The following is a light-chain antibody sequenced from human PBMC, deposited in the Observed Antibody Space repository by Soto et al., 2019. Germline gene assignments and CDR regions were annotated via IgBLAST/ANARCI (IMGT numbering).Light chain of an antibody. V-gene: IGLV2-14*01. Sequence: QSVLTQPASVSGSPGQSITISCTGTSSDVGGYKYVSWYQQQPGKAPKVMIYDVSNRPSGVSNRFSGSKSANTASLTISGLQAEDEADYYCSSYTSSGSLGVFGTGNKVTV. CDR3: SSYTSSGSLGV. CDR2: DVS. CDR1: SSDVGGYKY. J-gene: IGLJ1*01.